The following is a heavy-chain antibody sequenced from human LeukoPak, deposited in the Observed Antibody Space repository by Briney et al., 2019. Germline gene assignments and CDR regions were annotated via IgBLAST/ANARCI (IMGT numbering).Heavy chain of an antibody. CDR3: AGYCNGGDCSSVDY. CDR1: GFTLSSYW. Sequence: PGGSLRLSCAASGFTLSSYWMSWVRQAPGKGLEWVANIKQDGSEKYYVDSVKGRFTISRDNAKNSLFLQMNSLRAEDTAVYYCAGYCNGGDCSSVDYWGQGTLVTVSS. V-gene: IGHV3-7*03. J-gene: IGHJ4*02. CDR2: IKQDGSEK. D-gene: IGHD2-15*01.